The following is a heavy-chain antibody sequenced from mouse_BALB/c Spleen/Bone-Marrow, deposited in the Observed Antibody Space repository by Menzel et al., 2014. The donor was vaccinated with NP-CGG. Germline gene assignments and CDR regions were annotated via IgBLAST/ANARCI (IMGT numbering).Heavy chain of an antibody. CDR1: GFDFSGYW. Sequence: DVKLVESGGGLVQPGRSLKLSCAASGFDFSGYWMSWVRQAPGKGLEWIGEINPDSSTINYTPSLKDKFIISRDDAKNTLYLQMSKVRSEDTALYYCAGLGYYGVMAYWGQGTSVTVSS. CDR2: INPDSSTI. D-gene: IGHD1-1*01. V-gene: IGHV4-1*02. J-gene: IGHJ4*01. CDR3: AGLGYYGVMAY.